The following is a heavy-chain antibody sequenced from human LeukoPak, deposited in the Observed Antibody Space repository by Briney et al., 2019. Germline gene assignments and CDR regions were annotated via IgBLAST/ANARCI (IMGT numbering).Heavy chain of an antibody. J-gene: IGHJ3*02. CDR1: GFTFSSYA. V-gene: IGHV3-30-3*01. CDR3: AKNLYDSSGYYLAAFDI. D-gene: IGHD3-22*01. Sequence: GGSLRLSCAASGFTFSSYAMHLVRQAPGKGLEWVAVISYDGSNKYYADSVKGRFTISRDNSKNTLYLQMNSLRAEDTAVYYCAKNLYDSSGYYLAAFDIWGQGTMVTVSS. CDR2: ISYDGSNK.